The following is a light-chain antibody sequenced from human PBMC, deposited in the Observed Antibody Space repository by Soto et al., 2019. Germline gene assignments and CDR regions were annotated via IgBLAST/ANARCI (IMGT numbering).Light chain of an antibody. J-gene: IGKJ3*01. CDR2: GAS. CDR1: QSVSSSY. CDR3: QHYGSSLFT. Sequence: EIVLTQSPGTLSLSPGERATLSCRASQSVSSSYLAWYQQKPGQAPRLLIYGASSRATGIPDRFSGSGSGTDFTLIISRLEPEDFAVYYCQHYGSSLFTFGPGTKVDIK. V-gene: IGKV3-20*01.